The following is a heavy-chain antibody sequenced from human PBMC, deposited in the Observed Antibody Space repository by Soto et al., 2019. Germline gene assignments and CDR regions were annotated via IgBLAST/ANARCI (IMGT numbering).Heavy chain of an antibody. CDR2: IYYNGST. CDR3: AIVDISSCGGYSVPVWFEP. D-gene: IGHD5-18*01. CDR1: VGSRSNANYF. Sequence: PSETLSLTCSVSVGSRSNANYFWRWIRQHPWKFLEWIVYIYYNGSTFYNPTLKSRLTISVDTSKSQFSLDLSSVTAADTAIYYLAIVDISSCGGYSVPVWFEPGCQGTLVNVSS. J-gene: IGHJ5*02. V-gene: IGHV4-31*03.